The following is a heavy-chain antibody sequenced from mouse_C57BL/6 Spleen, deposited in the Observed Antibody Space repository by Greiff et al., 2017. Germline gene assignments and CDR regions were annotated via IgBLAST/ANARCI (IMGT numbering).Heavy chain of an antibody. CDR3: ARAPIYYYGSSYENWYFDV. CDR2: ISDGGSYT. J-gene: IGHJ1*03. D-gene: IGHD1-1*01. CDR1: GFTFSSYA. Sequence: EVHLVESGGGLVKPGGSLKLSCAASGFTFSSYAMSWVRQTPEKRLEWVATISDGGSYTYYPDNVKGRFTISRDNAKNNLYLQMSHLKSEDTAMYYCARAPIYYYGSSYENWYFDVWGTGTTVTVSS. V-gene: IGHV5-4*01.